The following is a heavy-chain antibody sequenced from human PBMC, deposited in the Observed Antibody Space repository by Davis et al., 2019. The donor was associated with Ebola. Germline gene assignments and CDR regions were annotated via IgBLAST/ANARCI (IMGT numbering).Heavy chain of an antibody. V-gene: IGHV5-51*01. Sequence: GESLKISCKGSGYSFTSYWIGWVRQMPGKGLEWMGIIYPGDSDTRYSPSFQGQVTISADKSIGTAYLQWSSLKASDTAMYYCARLRPHYCSGGSCGHFDYWGQGTLVTVSS. CDR1: GYSFTSYW. CDR3: ARLRPHYCSGGSCGHFDY. D-gene: IGHD2-15*01. CDR2: IYPGDSDT. J-gene: IGHJ4*02.